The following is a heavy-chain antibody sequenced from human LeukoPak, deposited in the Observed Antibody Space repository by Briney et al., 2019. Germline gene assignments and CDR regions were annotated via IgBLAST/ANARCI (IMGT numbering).Heavy chain of an antibody. CDR1: GFTFTTYS. CDR3: ARDLGAVLWFGENLHGHWFDP. D-gene: IGHD3-10*01. CDR2: ISSGSSAI. V-gene: IGHV3-21*01. Sequence: PGGSLRLSCEASGFTFTTYSMTWVRQAPGKGLEWVSIISSGSSAIFSADALKGRFTISRDNAKNSLYLQMNSLRAEDTAVYYCARDLGAVLWFGENLHGHWFDPWGQGTLVTVSS. J-gene: IGHJ5*02.